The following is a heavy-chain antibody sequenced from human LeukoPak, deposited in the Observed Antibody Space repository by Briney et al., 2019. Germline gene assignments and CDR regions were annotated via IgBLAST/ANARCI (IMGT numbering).Heavy chain of an antibody. CDR3: ARDSLDGYRN. V-gene: IGHV3-21*01. J-gene: IGHJ4*02. D-gene: IGHD5-24*01. CDR1: GFTFSSYS. CDR2: ISSSSSYI. Sequence: GGSLRLSCAASGFTFSSYSMKWVRQAPGKGLEWVSSISSSSSYIYYADSVKGRFTISRDNAKNSLYLQMNSLRAEDTAVYYCARDSLDGYRNWGQGTLVTVSS.